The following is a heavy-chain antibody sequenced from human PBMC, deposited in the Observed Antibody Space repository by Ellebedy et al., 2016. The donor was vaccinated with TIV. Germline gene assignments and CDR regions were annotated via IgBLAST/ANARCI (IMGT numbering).Heavy chain of an antibody. V-gene: IGHV4-59*01. CDR2: IFDSGSS. CDR1: GGSISNYY. D-gene: IGHD4-23*01. Sequence: SETLSLXXTVSGGSISNYYWSWIRRPPGKGLEWIGYIFDSGSSNYNPSLKSRVTMSVDTSKNHFTLKLGSVTAAETAVYYCARAVDAIGGSHNLFDYWGQGTLVTVSS. J-gene: IGHJ4*02. CDR3: ARAVDAIGGSHNLFDY.